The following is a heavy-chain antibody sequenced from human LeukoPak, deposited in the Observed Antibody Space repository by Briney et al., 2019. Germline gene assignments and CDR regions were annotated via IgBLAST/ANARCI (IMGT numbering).Heavy chain of an antibody. CDR3: ARVYLERLTAGYFDH. V-gene: IGHV3-30*04. J-gene: IGHJ4*02. D-gene: IGHD2-8*01. Sequence: GGSLRLSCAASEFTFSGYAMHWVRQAPGKGLEWVAVISDDGRHNYYADSVKGRFTISRDNSKSTLYLQMNSLRDDDSAAYFCARVYLERLTAGYFDHWGQGTQVTVSP. CDR1: EFTFSGYA. CDR2: ISDDGRHN.